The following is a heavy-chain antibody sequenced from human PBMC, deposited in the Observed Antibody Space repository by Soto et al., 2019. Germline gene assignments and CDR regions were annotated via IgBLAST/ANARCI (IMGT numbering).Heavy chain of an antibody. CDR1: GYTLTELS. Sequence: ASVKVSCKVSGYTLTELSMHWVRQAPGKGLEWTGGFDPEDGETIYAQKFQGRVTMTEDTSTDTAYMELSSLRSEDTAVYYCATCITGTYWFDPWGQGTLVTVSS. D-gene: IGHD1-7*01. J-gene: IGHJ5*02. CDR2: FDPEDGET. V-gene: IGHV1-24*01. CDR3: ATCITGTYWFDP.